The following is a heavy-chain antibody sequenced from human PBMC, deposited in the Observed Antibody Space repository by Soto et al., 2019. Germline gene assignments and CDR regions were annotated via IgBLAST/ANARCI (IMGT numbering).Heavy chain of an antibody. V-gene: IGHV4-34*01. CDR1: GGSFSGYY. CDR2: INHSGST. Sequence: PSETLSLTCAVYGGSFSGYYWTWIRQPPGTGLEWIGEINHSGSTNYNPSLKSRVTISVDTSKNQFSLKLTSVTAADTAVYYCARDVGGYSSSWYRFDYYYGMDVWGQGTTVTVSS. CDR3: ARDVGGYSSSWYRFDYYYGMDV. J-gene: IGHJ6*02. D-gene: IGHD6-13*01.